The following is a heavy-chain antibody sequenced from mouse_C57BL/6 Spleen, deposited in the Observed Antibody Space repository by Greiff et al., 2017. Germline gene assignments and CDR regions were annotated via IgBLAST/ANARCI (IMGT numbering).Heavy chain of an antibody. CDR2: ISSGGSYT. CDR3: ARQNYGSSYYYFDY. D-gene: IGHD1-1*01. Sequence: EVHLVESGGDLVKPGGSLKLSCAASGFTFSSYGMSWVRQTPDKRLEWVATISSGGSYTYYPDSVKGRFTISRDNAKNTLYLQMSSLKSEDTAMDYCARQNYGSSYYYFDYWGQGTTLTVSS. CDR1: GFTFSSYG. V-gene: IGHV5-6*01. J-gene: IGHJ2*01.